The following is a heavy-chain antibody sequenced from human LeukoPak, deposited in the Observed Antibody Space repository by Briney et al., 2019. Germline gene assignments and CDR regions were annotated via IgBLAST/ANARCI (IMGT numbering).Heavy chain of an antibody. CDR2: ISGSDDRT. V-gene: IGHV3-23*01. J-gene: IGHJ5*02. CDR3: AKGDSSAWYESNWFDP. Sequence: PGGSLLLSCAASGFSFSRHAMSWVRQAPGKGGEGVTAISGSDDRTFYAGSVKGRFTVSRDNSKNTLYLQMSSLRAEGTAIYYCAKGDSSAWYESNWFDPWGQGTLVTVSS. CDR1: GFSFSRHA. D-gene: IGHD6-19*01.